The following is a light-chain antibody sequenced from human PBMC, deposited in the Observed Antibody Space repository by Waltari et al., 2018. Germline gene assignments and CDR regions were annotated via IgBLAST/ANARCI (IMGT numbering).Light chain of an antibody. Sequence: SYVLTQPPSVSVAPGQTARIPCGGNNIGRRTVHGYQQRPGQAPVLVVYDDTDRPSGIPERFSGSNSGDTATLTISRVEAGDEADYYCHVWDSSSDPVVFGGGTKLTVL. CDR1: NIGRRT. CDR3: HVWDSSSDPVV. J-gene: IGLJ2*01. CDR2: DDT. V-gene: IGLV3-21*02.